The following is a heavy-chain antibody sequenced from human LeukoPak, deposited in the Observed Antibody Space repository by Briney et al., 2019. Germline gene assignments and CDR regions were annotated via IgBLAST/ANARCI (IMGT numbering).Heavy chain of an antibody. D-gene: IGHD1-14*01. CDR1: GYTFSSYG. CDR3: ARALYNWNHAPYYYYGMDV. CDR2: IIPIFGTA. V-gene: IGHV1-69*06. Sequence: GASVKVSCKASGYTFSSYGISWVRQAPGQGLEWMGGIIPIFGTANYAQKFQGRVTITADKSTSTAYMELSSLRSEDTAVYYCARALYNWNHAPYYYYGMDVWGKGTTVTVSS. J-gene: IGHJ6*04.